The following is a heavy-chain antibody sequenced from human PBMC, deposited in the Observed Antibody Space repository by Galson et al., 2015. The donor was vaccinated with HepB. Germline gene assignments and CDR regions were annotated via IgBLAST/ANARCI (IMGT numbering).Heavy chain of an antibody. CDR3: ARDVYYDFWSGYFDY. CDR2: IVPNVVIP. J-gene: IGHJ4*02. CDR1: GRTFSNYS. D-gene: IGHD3-3*01. Sequence: SVKVSCKASGRTFSNYSISWVRQAPGQGLEWMGGIVPNVVIPTYAQNFQGRVTITADRSMRTAYMELSSLSSEDTAVYYCARDVYYDFWSGYFDYWGQGTLVTVSS. V-gene: IGHV1-69*10.